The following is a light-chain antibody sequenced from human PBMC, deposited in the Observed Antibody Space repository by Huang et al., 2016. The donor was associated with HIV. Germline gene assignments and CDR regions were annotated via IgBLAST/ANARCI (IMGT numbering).Light chain of an antibody. V-gene: IGKV3-15*01. CDR3: HQYNNWPFT. CDR1: QSVSSN. J-gene: IGKJ3*01. CDR2: GAS. Sequence: EIVMTQSPATLSVSPGERPTLSCRASQSVSSNLAWYQKKPGHAPRLLIYGASTRAADIPARFSGSGSGTEFNLTISSLQSEDFAVYFCHQYNNWPFTFGPGTKVDIK.